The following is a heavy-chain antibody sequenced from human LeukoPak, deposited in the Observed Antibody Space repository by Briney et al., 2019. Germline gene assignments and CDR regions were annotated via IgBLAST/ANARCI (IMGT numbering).Heavy chain of an antibody. J-gene: IGHJ4*02. V-gene: IGHV3-23*01. Sequence: GGSLRLSCAASGFTFNNYGLSWVRQAPGKGLEWVSAISGSGVTTYYADSVKGRFTISRDNAKNSLYLQMNSLRAEDTAVYYCARVDTAMGYFDYWGQGTLVTVSS. CDR2: ISGSGVTT. CDR3: ARVDTAMGYFDY. D-gene: IGHD5-18*01. CDR1: GFTFNNYG.